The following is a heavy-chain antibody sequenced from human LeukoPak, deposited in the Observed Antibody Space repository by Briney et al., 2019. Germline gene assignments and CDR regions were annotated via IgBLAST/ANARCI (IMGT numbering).Heavy chain of an antibody. Sequence: GGSLRLSCAASGFTFSNYAMHWVRQAPGKGLEWVAVISYDGSNKYYADSVKGRFTISRDNSKNTLCLQMNSLRAEDTAVYYCAKEIWPTVTTPGHTHFDYWGQGTLVTVSS. CDR1: GFTFSNYA. CDR3: AKEIWPTVTTPGHTHFDY. V-gene: IGHV3-30*04. D-gene: IGHD4-17*01. J-gene: IGHJ4*02. CDR2: ISYDGSNK.